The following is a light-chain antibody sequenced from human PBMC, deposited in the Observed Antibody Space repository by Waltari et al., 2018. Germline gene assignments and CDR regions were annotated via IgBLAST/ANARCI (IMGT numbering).Light chain of an antibody. J-gene: IGKJ2*01. V-gene: IGKV3-11*01. CDR3: QQRRTI. CDR1: QDIGVY. CDR2: DAS. Sequence: EIVLTPSPATLPLSPGERTTLSCTAIQDIGVYLAWYQQKPGQAPRVLIYDASIRAAGTPARFSGSGSGTDFTLTISRLEAEDFALYYGQQRRTIFGQGTRLEI.